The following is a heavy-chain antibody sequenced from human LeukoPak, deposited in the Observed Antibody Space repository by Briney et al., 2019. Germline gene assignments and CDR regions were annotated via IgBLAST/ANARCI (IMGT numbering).Heavy chain of an antibody. J-gene: IGHJ4*02. Sequence: ASVKVSCKASGYTFTSYDINWVRQATGQGHEWMGWMNPNSGNTGYAQKFQGRVTMTRNTSISTAYMELSSLRSEDTAVYYCARVRPKTPLITMIVVDLDYWGQGTLVTVSS. V-gene: IGHV1-8*01. CDR3: ARVRPKTPLITMIVVDLDY. CDR1: GYTFTSYD. CDR2: MNPNSGNT. D-gene: IGHD3-22*01.